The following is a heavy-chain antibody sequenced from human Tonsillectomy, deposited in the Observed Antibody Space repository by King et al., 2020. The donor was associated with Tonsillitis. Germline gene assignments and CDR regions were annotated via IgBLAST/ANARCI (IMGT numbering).Heavy chain of an antibody. Sequence: VQLVESGAEVKKPGSSVKVSCKASGDTFSNYAISWVRQAPGQGLEWMGVIIPMFDTTNYAQKLQGRVTITADESRRTAYLELSSLRSEDTGVYYCARVGEGGPSSYDGMDVWGQGTTVTVSS. CDR1: GDTFSNYA. CDR3: ARVGEGGPSSYDGMDV. D-gene: IGHD3-16*01. V-gene: IGHV1-69*01. CDR2: IIPMFDTT. J-gene: IGHJ6*02.